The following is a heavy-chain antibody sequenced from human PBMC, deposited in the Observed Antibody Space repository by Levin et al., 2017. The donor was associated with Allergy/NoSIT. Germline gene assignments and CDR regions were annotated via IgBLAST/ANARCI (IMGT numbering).Heavy chain of an antibody. J-gene: IGHJ4*02. Sequence: GGSLRLSCAASGFTFSSYAMSWVRQAPGKGLEWVSASSGSGGSTYYADSVKGRFTISRDNSKNPLSLQMHSLRAEDTAVYYCANERVGIVVVPAAIWNYFDYWGQGTLVTVSS. D-gene: IGHD2-2*02. CDR2: SSGSGGST. V-gene: IGHV3-23*01. CDR1: GFTFSSYA. CDR3: ANERVGIVVVPAAIWNYFDY.